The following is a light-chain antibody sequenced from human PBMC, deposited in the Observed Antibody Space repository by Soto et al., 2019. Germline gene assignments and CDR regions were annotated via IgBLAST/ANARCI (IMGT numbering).Light chain of an antibody. J-gene: IGKJ4*01. V-gene: IGKV1-9*01. CDR3: QQLNSYPRALT. CDR2: AAS. Sequence: DIQLTQSPSFLSASVGDRVTITCRASQGISSYLAWYQQKPGKAPKLLIYAASTLQSGVPSRFSGSGSGTEFTLTISSLQPEDFATYYCQQLNSYPRALTFGGGTKVEIK. CDR1: QGISSY.